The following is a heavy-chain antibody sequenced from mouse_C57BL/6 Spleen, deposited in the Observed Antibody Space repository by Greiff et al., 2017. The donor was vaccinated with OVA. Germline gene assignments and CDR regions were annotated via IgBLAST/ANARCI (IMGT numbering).Heavy chain of an antibody. D-gene: IGHD1-1*02. V-gene: IGHV1-64*01. Sequence: QVQLQQPGAELVKPGASVKLSCKASGYTFTSYWMHWVKQRPGHGLEWIGMIHPNSGSTNYNEKFKSKATLTADKSSSTAYMQLSSLTSEDSAVYDCAGVDYYYGGGGGWFAYWGQGTLVTVSA. CDR1: GYTFTSYW. CDR3: AGVDYYYGGGGGWFAY. J-gene: IGHJ3*01. CDR2: IHPNSGST.